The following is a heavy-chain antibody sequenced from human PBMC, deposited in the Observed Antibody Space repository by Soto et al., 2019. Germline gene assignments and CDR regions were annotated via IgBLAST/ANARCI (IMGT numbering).Heavy chain of an antibody. CDR2: IYPGDSDT. CDR3: ARLVLSPTAQLSTIAAAPRFDP. J-gene: IGHJ5*02. D-gene: IGHD6-13*01. Sequence: GESLKISCKGSGYSFTSYWIGWVRQMPGKGLEWMGIIYPGDSDTRYSPSFQGQVTISADKSISTAYLQWSSLKASDTAMYYCARLVLSPTAQLSTIAAAPRFDPWGQGTLVTVSS. V-gene: IGHV5-51*01. CDR1: GYSFTSYW.